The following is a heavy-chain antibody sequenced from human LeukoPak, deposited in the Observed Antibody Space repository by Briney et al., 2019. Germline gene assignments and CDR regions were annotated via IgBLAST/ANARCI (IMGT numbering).Heavy chain of an antibody. CDR1: GGSISSYY. CDR3: ASLSIVGAGWFDP. J-gene: IGHJ5*02. Sequence: SETLSLTCTVSGGSISSYYWSWIRQPPGKGLEGIGDIYYSGSTNYNPSLKSRVTISVDTSKNQFSLKLSSVTAADTAVYYCASLSIVGAGWFDPWGQGTLVTVSS. CDR2: IYYSGST. V-gene: IGHV4-59*08. D-gene: IGHD1-26*01.